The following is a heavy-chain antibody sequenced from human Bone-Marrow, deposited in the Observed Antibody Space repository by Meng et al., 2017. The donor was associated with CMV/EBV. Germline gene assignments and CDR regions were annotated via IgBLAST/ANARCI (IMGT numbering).Heavy chain of an antibody. J-gene: IGHJ5*02. V-gene: IGHV4-34*01. CDR1: TISFSGYY. CDR3: ARVLGTVTTNWFDP. D-gene: IGHD4-17*01. Sequence: CAVETISFSGYYWAWIRQPPGKGLEWIGKINDRRSTNYDPSLKSRVTMSIDTAKAHFSLKLTSVTAADTAVYYCARVLGTVTTNWFDPWGQGTLVTVSS. CDR2: INDRRST.